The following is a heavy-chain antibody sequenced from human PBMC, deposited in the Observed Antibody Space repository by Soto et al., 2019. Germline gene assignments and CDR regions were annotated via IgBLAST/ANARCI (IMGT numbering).Heavy chain of an antibody. J-gene: IGHJ6*02. D-gene: IGHD3-10*01. Sequence: QVQLVQSGAEVKKPGASVKVSCKASGYTFTSYGISWVRQAPGQGLEWMGWISAYNGNTNYAQKLQGGVTMTTDTSTGTAYMRLRSLGSDDTAVYYCARDGHRYGSFLQGGYGMDVWGQGTTVTVSS. CDR1: GYTFTSYG. CDR2: ISAYNGNT. CDR3: ARDGHRYGSFLQGGYGMDV. V-gene: IGHV1-18*01.